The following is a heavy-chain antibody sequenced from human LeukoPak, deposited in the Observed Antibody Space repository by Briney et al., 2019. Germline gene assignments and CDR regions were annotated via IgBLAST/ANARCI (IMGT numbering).Heavy chain of an antibody. Sequence: PSETLSLTCTVSGGSINSNNYFWGWIRRPPGKGLEWIGSIYYSGSTYYNPSLKSRVTISVDTSKNQFSLRLSSVTAADTAMYYCQSRFLEWLLDYWGQGTLVTVSS. CDR1: GGSINSNNYF. CDR2: IYYSGST. J-gene: IGHJ4*02. D-gene: IGHD3-3*01. V-gene: IGHV4-39*01. CDR3: QSRFLEWLLDY.